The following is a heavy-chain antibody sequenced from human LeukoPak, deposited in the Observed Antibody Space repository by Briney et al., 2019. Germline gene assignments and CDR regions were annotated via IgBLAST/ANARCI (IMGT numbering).Heavy chain of an antibody. V-gene: IGHV3-21*01. CDR1: GFTFRSYS. CDR3: ARVALYCSSTSCYECSCYMDV. J-gene: IGHJ6*03. D-gene: IGHD2-2*01. CDR2: VSSSSSYI. Sequence: GGSLRLSCAASGFTFRSYSLNWVRQAPGKGLEWVSSVSSSSSYIYYADSVKGRFTISRDNAKNSLYLQMNSLRAEDTAVYYCARVALYCSSTSCYECSCYMDVWGKGTTVTVSS.